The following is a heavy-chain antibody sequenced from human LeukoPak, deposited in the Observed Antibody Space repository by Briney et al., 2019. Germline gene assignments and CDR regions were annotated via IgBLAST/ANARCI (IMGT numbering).Heavy chain of an antibody. V-gene: IGHV3-23*01. CDR2: ISGSGGST. CDR3: ANGEIAAAGRVY. J-gene: IGHJ4*02. CDR1: GFTFSSYS. D-gene: IGHD6-13*01. Sequence: GGSLRLSCAASGFTFSSYSMNWVRQAPGKGLEWVSAISGSGGSTYYADSVKGRFTISRDNSKNTLYLQMNSLRAEDTAVYYCANGEIAAAGRVYWGQGTLVTVSS.